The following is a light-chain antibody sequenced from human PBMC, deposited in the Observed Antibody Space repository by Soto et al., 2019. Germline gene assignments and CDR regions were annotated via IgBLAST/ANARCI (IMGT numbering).Light chain of an antibody. Sequence: IVITQXPGFQAPCPGYRVNLSCRASQSISFNLAWYQHKPGKAPXLXXXGASTRATGIPDRFSGGGSGTEFTLTISSRKSEDFAGYYCQQYNSGHRTTFGQGTRLEI. CDR2: GAS. CDR3: QQYNSGHRTT. V-gene: IGKV3-15*01. CDR1: QSISFN. J-gene: IGKJ5*01.